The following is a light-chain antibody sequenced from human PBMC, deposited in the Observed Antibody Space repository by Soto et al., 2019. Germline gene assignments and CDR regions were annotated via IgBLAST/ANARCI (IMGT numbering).Light chain of an antibody. CDR3: QQDNSYPLT. CDR2: AAS. CDR1: QVISTS. J-gene: IGKJ4*01. Sequence: IQLTQSPSSLSASVGDRVTLTCRASQVISTSLAWYQQKPGKAPKLLIYAASTLQSDVPSRFSGSGSGTDFTLTIGSLQTEDFATDYCQQDNSYPLTFGGGTKVEIK. V-gene: IGKV1-9*01.